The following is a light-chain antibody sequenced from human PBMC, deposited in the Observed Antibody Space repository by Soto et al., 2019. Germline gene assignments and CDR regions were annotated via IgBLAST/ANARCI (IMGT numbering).Light chain of an antibody. CDR1: QNVNSEY. J-gene: IGKJ1*01. V-gene: IGKV3-20*01. CDR2: GAF. Sequence: EIVLTQSPSTLSWSAGDRASLSCRASQNVNSEYLAWYQQKTGQAPRPLIYGAFNRATGIPDRFSGSGSGTTFTLTLSRLEAEDIAVYYCHQYGTSPRTFGPGTKVDIK. CDR3: HQYGTSPRT.